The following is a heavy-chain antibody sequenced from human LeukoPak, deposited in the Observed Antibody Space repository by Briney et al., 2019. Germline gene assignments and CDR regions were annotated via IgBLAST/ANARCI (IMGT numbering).Heavy chain of an antibody. Sequence: SETLSLTCTVSGCSISSYYWSWIRQPPGKGLEWIGYIYYSGTTNYNPSLKSRVTISVDTSKNQFSLKLSSVTAADTAVYYCARGVYISAAQYGYWGQGTLVTVSS. D-gene: IGHD6-13*01. V-gene: IGHV4-59*01. CDR2: IYYSGTT. CDR1: GCSISSYY. J-gene: IGHJ4*02. CDR3: ARGVYISAAQYGY.